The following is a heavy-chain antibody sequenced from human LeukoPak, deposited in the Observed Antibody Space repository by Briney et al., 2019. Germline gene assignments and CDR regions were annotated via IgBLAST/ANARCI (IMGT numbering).Heavy chain of an antibody. D-gene: IGHD2-2*01. CDR3: ARDIGYCSSTSCYDSYYYYGMDV. CDR1: GGTFSSYA. Sequence: GASVKVSCKASGGTFSSYAISWVRQAPGQGLEWMGRIIPILGIANYAQKFQGRVTITADKSTSTAYMELSSLRSEDTAVYYCARDIGYCSSTSCYDSYYYYGMDVWGQGTTVTVSS. J-gene: IGHJ6*02. CDR2: IIPILGIA. V-gene: IGHV1-69*04.